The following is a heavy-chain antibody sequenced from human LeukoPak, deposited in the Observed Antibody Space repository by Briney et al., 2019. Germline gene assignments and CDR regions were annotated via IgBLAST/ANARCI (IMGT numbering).Heavy chain of an antibody. V-gene: IGHV1-24*01. CDR1: GYTLTELS. J-gene: IGHJ4*02. Sequence: ASVKVSCKVSGYTLTELSMHWVRQAPGKGLEWMGGFDPEDGETIYAQKFQGRVTMTEDTSTDTAYMELSSLRSEDTAVYYCATDGSGSYPYYFDYWGQGTPVTVSS. CDR2: FDPEDGET. CDR3: ATDGSGSYPYYFDY. D-gene: IGHD3-10*01.